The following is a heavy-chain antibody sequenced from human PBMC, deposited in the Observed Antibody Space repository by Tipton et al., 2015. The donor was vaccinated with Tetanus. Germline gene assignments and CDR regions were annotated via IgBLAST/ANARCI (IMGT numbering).Heavy chain of an antibody. D-gene: IGHD2-8*01. Sequence: TLSPTCAVYGGSFSAYYWSWIRQSPGKGLEWIGEINHSGSTTYSPSFKSRVTISVDTPKNQFSLKLTSLTVADTAVYYCARRLIQNWFDPWGQGTLVTVSS. CDR3: ARRLIQNWFDP. V-gene: IGHV4-34*01. CDR2: INHSGST. J-gene: IGHJ5*02. CDR1: GGSFSAYY.